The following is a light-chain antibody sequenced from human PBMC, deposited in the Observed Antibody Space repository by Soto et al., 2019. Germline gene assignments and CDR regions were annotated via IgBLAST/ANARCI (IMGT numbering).Light chain of an antibody. CDR2: GVS. CDR1: YSDVGAYTY. Sequence: QSVLAQPASVSGSPGQSITIPCTGTYSDVGAYTYVSWYQHHPGKAPKLMVSGVSNRPSGVSDRFSGSKSGNTASLTISGLQAEDEADYYCSSYTTSSTYVFGTGTKVTVL. V-gene: IGLV2-14*03. J-gene: IGLJ1*01. CDR3: SSYTTSSTYV.